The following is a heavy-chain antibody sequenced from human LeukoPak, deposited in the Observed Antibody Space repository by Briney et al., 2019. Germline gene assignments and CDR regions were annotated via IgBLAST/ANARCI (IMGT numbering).Heavy chain of an antibody. CDR3: ARDPVEWELLLDY. Sequence: GGSLRLSCAASGFTFSNYWVGWVRQAPGKRPEWVANMNIDGSEKYYADSVKGRFSISRDNARNSVYLQMASLRVEDTAAYYCARDPVEWELLLDYWGQGTLVTVSS. CDR1: GFTFSNYW. J-gene: IGHJ4*02. D-gene: IGHD1-26*01. CDR2: MNIDGSEK. V-gene: IGHV3-7*01.